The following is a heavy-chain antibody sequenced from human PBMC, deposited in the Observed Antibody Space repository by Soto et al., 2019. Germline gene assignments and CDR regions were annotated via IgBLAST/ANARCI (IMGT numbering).Heavy chain of an antibody. D-gene: IGHD2-2*01. J-gene: IGHJ6*02. CDR1: GGSISSGGYY. CDR2: IYYSGST. CDR3: ARESYCSSTSCYPAGYYYGMDV. Sequence: SETLSLTCTVSGGSISSGGYYWSWIRQHPGKGLEWIGYIYYSGSTYYNPSLKSRVTISVDTSKNQFSLKLSSVTAADTAVYYCARESYCSSTSCYPAGYYYGMDVWGQGTTVTVSS. V-gene: IGHV4-31*03.